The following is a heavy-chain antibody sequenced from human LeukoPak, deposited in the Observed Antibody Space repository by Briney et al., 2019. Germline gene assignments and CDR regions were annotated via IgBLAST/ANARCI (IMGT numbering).Heavy chain of an antibody. J-gene: IGHJ4*02. Sequence: SETLSLTCTVSGGSISSGDYYWSWIRQPPGKGLEWIGYIYYSGSTYYNPSLKSRVTISVDTSKNQFSLKLSSVTAADTAVYYCARVRRVTGSIFDYWGQGTLVTVSS. D-gene: IGHD5-18*01. CDR2: IYYSGST. V-gene: IGHV4-30-4*08. CDR3: ARVRRVTGSIFDY. CDR1: GGSISSGDYY.